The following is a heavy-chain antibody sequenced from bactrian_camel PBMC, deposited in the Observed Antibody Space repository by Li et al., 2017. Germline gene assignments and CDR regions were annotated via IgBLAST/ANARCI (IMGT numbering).Heavy chain of an antibody. V-gene: IGHV3S28*01. CDR1: GYTYRWDF. CDR2: FPTGRTTT. CDR3: AARSVGWCPLFEQWLGKRAYTPGGYFTN. Sequence: SCVASGYTYRWDFMGWFRQAPGKELEAVAAFPTGRTTTYYADSVTGRFTIAQGNTKNTSYLQMNSLKLEDTAMYYCAARSVGWCPLFEQWLGKRAYTPGGYFTNWGQGTQVTVS. D-gene: IGHD2*01. J-gene: IGHJ4*01.